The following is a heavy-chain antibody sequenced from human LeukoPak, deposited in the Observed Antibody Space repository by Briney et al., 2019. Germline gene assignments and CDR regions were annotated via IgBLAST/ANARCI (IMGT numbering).Heavy chain of an antibody. D-gene: IGHD3-3*02. Sequence: SQTLSLTCTVSGGSISSGGYYWSWIRQHPGKGPEWIGYIYYSGSTYYNPSLKSRVTISVDTSKNQFSLKLSSVTAADTAVYYCARVGFLERTRFDPWGQGTLVTVSS. CDR1: GGSISSGGYY. J-gene: IGHJ5*02. V-gene: IGHV4-31*03. CDR2: IYYSGST. CDR3: ARVGFLERTRFDP.